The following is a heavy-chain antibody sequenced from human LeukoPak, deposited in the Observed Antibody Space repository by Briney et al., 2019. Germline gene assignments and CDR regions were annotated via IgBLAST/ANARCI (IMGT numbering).Heavy chain of an antibody. CDR3: ARDLDYGNWFDP. J-gene: IGHJ5*02. Sequence: TFSNYWMSWIRQPPGKGLEWIGYIYYSGSTYYNPSLKSRVTISVGTSKNQFSLKLSSVTAADTAVYYCARDLDYGNWFDPWGQGTLVTVSS. V-gene: IGHV4-30-4*01. CDR2: IYYSGST. CDR1: TFSNYW. D-gene: IGHD4-17*01.